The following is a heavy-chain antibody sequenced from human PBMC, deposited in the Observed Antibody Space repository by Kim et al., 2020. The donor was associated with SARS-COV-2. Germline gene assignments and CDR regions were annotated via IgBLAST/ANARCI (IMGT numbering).Heavy chain of an antibody. CDR3: AKPQYYYGSGSYNWFDP. J-gene: IGHJ5*02. V-gene: IGHV3-30*18. D-gene: IGHD3-10*01. CDR1: GFTFSSYG. CDR2: ISYDGSNK. Sequence: GGSLRLSCAASGFTFSSYGMHWVRQAPGKGLEWVAVISYDGSNKYYADSVKGRFTISRDNSKNTLYLQMNSLRAEDTAVYYCAKPQYYYGSGSYNWFDPWGQGTLVTVSS.